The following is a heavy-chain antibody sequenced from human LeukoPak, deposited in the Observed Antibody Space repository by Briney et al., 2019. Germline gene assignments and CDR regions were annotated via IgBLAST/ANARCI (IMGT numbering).Heavy chain of an antibody. V-gene: IGHV1-18*04. Sequence: ASVKVSCKASGYTFAIYGISWVRQAPGQGLEWMGWISSDNGYTNYAQKFQGRVTMTTDTSTNTAYMELRSLRSDDTAVYYYARAGSGRYYYYMDVWGKGTTVTVSS. CDR3: ARAGSGRYYYYMDV. CDR2: ISSDNGYT. D-gene: IGHD3-10*01. CDR1: GYTFAIYG. J-gene: IGHJ6*03.